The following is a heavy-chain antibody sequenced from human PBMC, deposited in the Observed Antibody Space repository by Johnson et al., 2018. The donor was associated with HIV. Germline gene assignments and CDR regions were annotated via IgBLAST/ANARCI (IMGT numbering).Heavy chain of an antibody. J-gene: IGHJ3*02. CDR2: ISYDGSAK. Sequence: QVQLVESGGGVVQPGRSLRLSCAASVFTFSNYAMHWVRQAPGKGLEWVAVISYDGSAKYYADSVKGRFTISRDNSKSTLYLQMNSLRTEDTAVYYCARDWDYSGAFDIWGQGTMVTVSS. CDR1: VFTFSNYA. D-gene: IGHD3-10*01. CDR3: ARDWDYSGAFDI. V-gene: IGHV3-30*04.